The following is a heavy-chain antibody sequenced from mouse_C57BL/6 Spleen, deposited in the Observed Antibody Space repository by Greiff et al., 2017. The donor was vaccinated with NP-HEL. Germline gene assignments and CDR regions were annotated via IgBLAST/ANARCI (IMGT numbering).Heavy chain of an antibody. Sequence: DVQLQESGPELVKPGDSVKISCKASGYSFTGYFMNWVMQSHGKSLEWIGRINPYNGDTFYNQKFKGKATLTVDKSSSTAHMELRSLTSEDSAVYYCARGTVVAHFDYWGQGTTLTVSS. CDR2: INPYNGDT. D-gene: IGHD1-1*01. V-gene: IGHV1-20*01. J-gene: IGHJ2*01. CDR1: GYSFTGYF. CDR3: ARGTVVAHFDY.